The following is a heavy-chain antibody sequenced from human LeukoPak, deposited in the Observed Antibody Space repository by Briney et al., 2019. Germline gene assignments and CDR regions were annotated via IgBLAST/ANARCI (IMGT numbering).Heavy chain of an antibody. CDR2: INNDGRST. Sequence: GGSLRLSCAASGFTFSSYWMHWVRQAPGKGLVGVSRINNDGRSTNYADSVKGRFTISRDNAKSTLYLQMNRLRAEDTAVYYCARVRWGGLYYFDYWGQGTLVTVSS. D-gene: IGHD3-16*01. CDR1: GFTFSSYW. V-gene: IGHV3-74*01. CDR3: ARVRWGGLYYFDY. J-gene: IGHJ4*02.